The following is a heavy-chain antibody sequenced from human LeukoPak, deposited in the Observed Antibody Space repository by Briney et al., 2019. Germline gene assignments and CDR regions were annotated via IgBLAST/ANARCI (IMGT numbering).Heavy chain of an antibody. CDR2: IDPSDSYT. Sequence: GESLKISCRGSGYSFTSYWVSWVRQMPGEGLEGRGRIDPSDSYTNYSPSFQGHVTISAYKSISTAYLQWISLKASDTAMYYCARHLGQTWGGFDYWGQGTLVTVSS. J-gene: IGHJ4*02. D-gene: IGHD3-16*01. CDR3: ARHLGQTWGGFDY. CDR1: GYSFTSYW. V-gene: IGHV5-10-1*01.